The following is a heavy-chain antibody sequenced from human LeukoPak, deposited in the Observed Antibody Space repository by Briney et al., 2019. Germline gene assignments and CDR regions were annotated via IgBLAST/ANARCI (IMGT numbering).Heavy chain of an antibody. J-gene: IGHJ6*02. D-gene: IGHD2-15*01. CDR2: ISYDGSNK. CDR3: ARAMVVAPLNYNYGMDV. V-gene: IGHV3-30*04. Sequence: GGSLRLSCAASGFTFSSYAMHWVRQAPGKGLEWVAVISYDGSNKYYADSVKGRFTISRDNSKNTLYLQMNSLRAEDTAVYYCARAMVVAPLNYNYGMDVWGQGTTVTVS. CDR1: GFTFSSYA.